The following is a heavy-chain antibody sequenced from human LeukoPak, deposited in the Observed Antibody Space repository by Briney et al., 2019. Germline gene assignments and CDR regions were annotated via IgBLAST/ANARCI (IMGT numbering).Heavy chain of an antibody. V-gene: IGHV4-59*01. D-gene: IGHD1-26*01. CDR1: GGSISSYY. CDR3: ARGIVGATFDY. Sequence: SETLSLTCTVSGGSISSYYWTWIRQPPGKGLEWVGYIYYSGSTNYNPSLKSRVTISVDTSKNQFSLKLSSVTAADTAVYYCARGIVGATFDYWGQGALVTVSS. J-gene: IGHJ4*02. CDR2: IYYSGST.